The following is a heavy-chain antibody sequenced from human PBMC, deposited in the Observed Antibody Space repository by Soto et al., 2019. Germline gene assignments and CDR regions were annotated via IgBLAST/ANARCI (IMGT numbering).Heavy chain of an antibody. CDR2: IHNSGST. Sequence: QEQLQESGPGLVKPSQTLSLTCTVSGCSMNSHDYYWSWIRQPPGKGLEWIGYIHNSGSTYYNPSLKSRLNISSDTSKNQFSLRLNSVNAADTALYYCARGEVRGPFDIWGQGTMVTVSS. CDR1: GCSMNSHDYY. V-gene: IGHV4-30-4*01. J-gene: IGHJ3*02. D-gene: IGHD3-10*01. CDR3: ARGEVRGPFDI.